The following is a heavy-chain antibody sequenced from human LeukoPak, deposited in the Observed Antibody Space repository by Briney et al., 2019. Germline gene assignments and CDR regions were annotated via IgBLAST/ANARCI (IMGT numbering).Heavy chain of an antibody. CDR2: ISYDGSNK. D-gene: IGHD6-19*01. CDR1: GFTFSSYA. J-gene: IGHJ6*03. Sequence: PGGSLRLSCAASGFTFSSYAMHWVRQAPGKGLEWVAVISYDGSNKYYADSVKGRFTISRDNSKNTLYLQMNSLRAEDTAVYYCAKDLSSGWYYYYYYMDVWGKGTTVTISS. V-gene: IGHV3-30*04. CDR3: AKDLSSGWYYYYYYMDV.